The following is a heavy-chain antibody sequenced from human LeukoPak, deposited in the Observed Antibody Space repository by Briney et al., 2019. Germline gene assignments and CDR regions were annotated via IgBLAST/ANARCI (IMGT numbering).Heavy chain of an antibody. V-gene: IGHV4-4*07. CDR2: IYTSGST. Sequence: SETLSLTCTVSGGSISSYYWSWIRQPAGKGLEWIGRIYTSGSTNYNPSLKSRATMSVDTSKNQFSLKLSSVTAADTAVYYCAREIVVVPAAISVGNWFDPWGQGTLVTVSS. J-gene: IGHJ5*02. D-gene: IGHD2-2*01. CDR3: AREIVVVPAAISVGNWFDP. CDR1: GGSISSYY.